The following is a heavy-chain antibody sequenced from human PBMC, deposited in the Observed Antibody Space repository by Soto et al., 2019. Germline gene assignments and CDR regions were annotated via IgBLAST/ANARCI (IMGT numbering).Heavy chain of an antibody. CDR2: ISYDGSNK. CDR3: AREGCSGGSCGWFNP. J-gene: IGHJ5*02. CDR1: GFTFSSYA. Sequence: GGSLRLSCAASGFTFSSYAMHWVRQAPGKGLEWVAVISYDGSNKYYADSVKGRFTISRDNSKNTLYLQMNSLRAEDTAVYYCAREGCSGGSCGWFNPWGQGTLVTVSS. D-gene: IGHD2-15*01. V-gene: IGHV3-30-3*01.